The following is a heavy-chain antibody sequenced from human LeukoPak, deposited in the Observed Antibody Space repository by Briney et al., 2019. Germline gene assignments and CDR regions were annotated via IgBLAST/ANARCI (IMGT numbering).Heavy chain of an antibody. V-gene: IGHV3-74*01. D-gene: IGHD6-13*01. CDR1: GFAPSNDW. J-gene: IGHJ4*02. CDR2: ISTDGSTT. CDR3: AKEGSSWFSSFDY. Sequence: GGSLRLSCAASGFAPSNDWMHWVRQVPGKGLEWVSRISTDGSTTGYVDSVKGRFTISRDNSKNTLYLQMNSLRAEDTAVYYCAKEGSSWFSSFDYWGQGTLDTVSS.